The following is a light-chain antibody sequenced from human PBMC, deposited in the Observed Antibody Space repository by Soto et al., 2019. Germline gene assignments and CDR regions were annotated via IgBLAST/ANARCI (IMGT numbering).Light chain of an antibody. V-gene: IGKV1-9*01. Sequence: DIQLTQSPSFQSASVGDRVTITCRASQGIRSYVAWYQQKPRKAPDLLIYAASSLQTGVPSRFTGSGSGTEFTLTISSLQLEDSATYYCQQLYNYPRTFGQGTKLDIK. J-gene: IGKJ2*01. CDR2: AAS. CDR3: QQLYNYPRT. CDR1: QGIRSY.